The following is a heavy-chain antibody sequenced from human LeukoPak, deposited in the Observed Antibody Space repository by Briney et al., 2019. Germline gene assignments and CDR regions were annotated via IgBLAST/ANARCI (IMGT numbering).Heavy chain of an antibody. D-gene: IGHD6-6*01. V-gene: IGHV7-4-1*02. CDR2: INTNTGNP. CDR1: GYTFTSYA. J-gene: IGHJ6*03. CDR3: ARDGLEIAAQGPDYYYYYYMDV. Sequence: ASVKVSCKASGYTFTSYAMNWVRQAPGQGLEWMGWINTNTGNPTYAQGFTGRFVFSLDTSVSTAYLQISSLKAEDTAVYYCARDGLEIAAQGPDYYYYYYMDVWGKGTTVTVSS.